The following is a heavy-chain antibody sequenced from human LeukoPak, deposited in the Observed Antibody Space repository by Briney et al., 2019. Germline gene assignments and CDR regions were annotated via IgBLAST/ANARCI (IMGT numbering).Heavy chain of an antibody. V-gene: IGHV1-46*01. CDR1: GYTFTGYY. D-gene: IGHD3-22*01. CDR2: INPSGGST. CDR3: ARLVPYYDSSGPIDY. Sequence: ASVKVSCKASGYTFTGYYMHWVRQAPGQGLEWMGIINPSGGSTSYAQKFQGRVTMTRDTSTSTVYMELSSLRSEDTAVYYCARLVPYYDSSGPIDYWGQGTLVTVSS. J-gene: IGHJ4*02.